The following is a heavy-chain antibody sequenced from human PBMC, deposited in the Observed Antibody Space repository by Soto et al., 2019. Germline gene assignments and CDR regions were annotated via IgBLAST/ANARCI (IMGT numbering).Heavy chain of an antibody. CDR1: GGSISSGGYY. CDR2: IYYSGST. CDR3: AREHHSNYVYFDY. J-gene: IGHJ4*02. V-gene: IGHV4-31*03. Sequence: PSETLSLSCTVSGGSISSGGYYWSWIRQHPGKGLEWIGYIYYSGSTYYNPSLKSRVTISVDTSKNQFSLKLSSVTAADTAVYYCAREHHSNYVYFDYWGQGTLVTVSS. D-gene: IGHD4-4*01.